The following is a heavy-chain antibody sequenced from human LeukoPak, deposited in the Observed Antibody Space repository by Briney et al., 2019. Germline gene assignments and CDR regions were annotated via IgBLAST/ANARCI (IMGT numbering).Heavy chain of an antibody. J-gene: IGHJ4*02. CDR3: ARDSGTYYTSDY. D-gene: IGHD1-26*01. Sequence: GGSLRLSCAASGFMFSSYWMHWVRQAPGKGLVWVSRINFDGIYTNYADSVKGRFTVSRDNAKNTLYLQMNSLRADDTAVYYCARDSGTYYTSDYWGQGTLVTVSS. CDR2: INFDGIYT. CDR1: GFMFSSYW. V-gene: IGHV3-74*01.